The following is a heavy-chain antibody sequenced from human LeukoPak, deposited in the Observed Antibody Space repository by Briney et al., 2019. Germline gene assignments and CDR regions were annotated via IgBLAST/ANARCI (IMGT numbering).Heavy chain of an antibody. CDR1: GGSIDSGIYS. Sequence: SQTLSLTCSVSGGSIDSGIYSWSWIRQPPGKGLEWIGYIFHTGSTSYNPSLKSRVTIPVDRSKNQFSLKLSSVTAADTAMYYCVRDGDYYDSGGYGNIWGQGTLVTVSS. J-gene: IGHJ4*02. CDR3: VRDGDYYDSGGYGNI. CDR2: IFHTGST. D-gene: IGHD3-22*01. V-gene: IGHV4-30-2*01.